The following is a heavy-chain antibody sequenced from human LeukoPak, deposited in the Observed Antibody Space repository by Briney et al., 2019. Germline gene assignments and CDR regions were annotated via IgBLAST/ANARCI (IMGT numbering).Heavy chain of an antibody. CDR1: GFTFSSYG. V-gene: IGHV3-30*02. J-gene: IGHJ3*02. CDR3: AKEAAVLRYFDWSLGGSFDI. D-gene: IGHD3-9*01. Sequence: GGSLRLSCAASGFTFSSYGMSWVRQAPGKGLEWVAFIWSDGSNKYYADSVKGRFTISRDNSKNTLYLQMNSLRAEDTAVYYCAKEAAVLRYFDWSLGGSFDIWGQGTMVTVSS. CDR2: IWSDGSNK.